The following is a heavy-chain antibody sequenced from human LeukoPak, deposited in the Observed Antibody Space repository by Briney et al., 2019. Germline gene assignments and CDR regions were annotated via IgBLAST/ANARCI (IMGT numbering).Heavy chain of an antibody. CDR3: ARGKRGSGYLYYYYYMDV. V-gene: IGHV4-39*07. D-gene: IGHD3-22*01. Sequence: PSETLSLTCTVSGGSISSSSYYWGWIRQPPGKGLEWIGSIYYSGSTYYNPSLKSRVTISVDTSKNQFSLKLSSVTAADTAVYYCARGKRGSGYLYYYYYMDVWGKGTTVTVSS. CDR1: GGSISSSSYY. J-gene: IGHJ6*03. CDR2: IYYSGST.